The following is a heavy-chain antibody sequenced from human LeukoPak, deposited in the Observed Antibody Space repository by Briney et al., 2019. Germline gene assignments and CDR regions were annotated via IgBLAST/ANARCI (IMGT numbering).Heavy chain of an antibody. Sequence: GGSRSPSCPAPELPFSNYWMPWSPQAPGKGLLWVSRMNPVGSRIDYADSVKGRFTISRDNAKNTLYLQMNSLTAEDTAVYSCASDFTGRDDHWGQGTLVTVSS. CDR2: MNPVGSRI. CDR1: ELPFSNYW. D-gene: IGHD2-8*02. V-gene: IGHV3-74*01. CDR3: ASDFTGRDDH. J-gene: IGHJ4*02.